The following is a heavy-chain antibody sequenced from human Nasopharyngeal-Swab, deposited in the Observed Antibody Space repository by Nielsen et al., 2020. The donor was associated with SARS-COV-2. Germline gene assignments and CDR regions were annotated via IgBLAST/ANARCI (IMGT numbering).Heavy chain of an antibody. CDR3: ASIAVAGNLSHRGTRPPN. J-gene: IGHJ4*02. Sequence: ASVKVSCKASGYTFTGYYMHWVRQAPGQGLEWMGRINPNSGGTNYAQKFQGRVTMTRDTSISTAYMGLSRLRSDDTAVYYCASIAVAGNLSHRGTRPPNWGQGTLVTVSS. V-gene: IGHV1-2*06. D-gene: IGHD6-19*01. CDR2: INPNSGGT. CDR1: GYTFTGYY.